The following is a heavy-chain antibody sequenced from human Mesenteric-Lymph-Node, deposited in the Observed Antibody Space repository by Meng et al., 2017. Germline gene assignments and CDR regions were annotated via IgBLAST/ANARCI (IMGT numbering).Heavy chain of an antibody. J-gene: IGHJ4*02. CDR2: INPNTGGT. CDR3: ARGRERGLDYFDY. D-gene: IGHD1-26*01. CDR1: GYTFTSYA. Sequence: SGSELKEPGASVKVSCKASGYTFTSYAIKWLRQAPGQGPEWMGRINPNTGGTNYAQKFQGRVTVTRDTSITTAYMELSSLRSDDTAVYYCARGRERGLDYFDYWGQGTLVTVSS. V-gene: IGHV1-2*06.